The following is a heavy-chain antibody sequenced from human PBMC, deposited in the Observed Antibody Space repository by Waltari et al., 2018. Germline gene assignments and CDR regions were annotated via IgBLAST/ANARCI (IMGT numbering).Heavy chain of an antibody. D-gene: IGHD3-16*01. CDR3: ARWGRLGRWRYYYMDV. V-gene: IGHV4-34*01. J-gene: IGHJ6*03. Sequence: QVQLQQWGAGLLKPSETLTLTCAVYGGSFRGYYWSWIRQPPGKWLEWIGEINHSGSTNYNPSLKSRVTISVDTSKNQFSLKLSSVTAADTAVYYCARWGRLGRWRYYYMDVWGKGTTVTISS. CDR2: INHSGST. CDR1: GGSFRGYY.